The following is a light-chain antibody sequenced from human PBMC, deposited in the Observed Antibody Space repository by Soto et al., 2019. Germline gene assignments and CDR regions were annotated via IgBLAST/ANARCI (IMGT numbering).Light chain of an antibody. Sequence: QSVLTQPPSVSWAPGQRVTIFCTGSTSNIGAGYDVHWYQQLPGTAPKLLIYDNTNRPSGVPDRFSGSKSGASASLAITGLQAEDEADYYCQSYDSSLSEYVFGSGTKVTV. J-gene: IGLJ1*01. CDR1: TSNIGAGYD. V-gene: IGLV1-40*01. CDR3: QSYDSSLSEYV. CDR2: DNT.